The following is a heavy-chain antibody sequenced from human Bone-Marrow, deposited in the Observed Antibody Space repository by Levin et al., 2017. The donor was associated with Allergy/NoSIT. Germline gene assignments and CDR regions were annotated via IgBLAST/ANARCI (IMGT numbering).Heavy chain of an antibody. CDR1: GFTFKNYW. D-gene: IGHD4/OR15-4a*01. V-gene: IGHV3-74*01. J-gene: IGHJ4*02. CDR2: INSEGNIT. Sequence: GGSLRLSCATSGFTFKNYWMHWVRQVPGKGLVWVSRINSEGNITNYADSVKGRFTISRDNAKKTLYLQMNSLRAEDTGIYYCARDGIQGVGTMVDFWGQGTLVAVSS. CDR3: ARDGIQGVGTMVDF.